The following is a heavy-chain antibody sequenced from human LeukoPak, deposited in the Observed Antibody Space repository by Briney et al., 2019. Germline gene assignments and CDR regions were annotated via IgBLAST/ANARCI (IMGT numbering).Heavy chain of an antibody. CDR1: GFSFSNYW. Sequence: GGSLRLSCAASGFSFSNYWMSWVRQAPGKGLEWVANIKQDGSEKYYVDPVKGRFTISRDNAKNSLYLQMDTLRAEDTAVYYCAIDSWELRGYWGQGTLVTVSS. J-gene: IGHJ4*02. V-gene: IGHV3-7*01. CDR3: AIDSWELRGY. D-gene: IGHD1-26*01. CDR2: IKQDGSEK.